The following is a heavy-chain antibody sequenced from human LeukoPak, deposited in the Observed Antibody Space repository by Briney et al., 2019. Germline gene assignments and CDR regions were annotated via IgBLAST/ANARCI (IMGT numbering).Heavy chain of an antibody. CDR1: GGSISSSSYY. V-gene: IGHV4-39*01. CDR3: ARQIAVAGTGRGY. J-gene: IGHJ4*02. CDR2: IYYSGST. D-gene: IGHD6-19*01. Sequence: KPSETLSLTCTASGGSISSSSYYWGWIRQPPGKGLEWIGSIYYSGSTYYNPSLKSRVTISVDTSKNQFSLKLSSVTAADTAVYYCARQIAVAGTGRGYWGQGTLVTVSS.